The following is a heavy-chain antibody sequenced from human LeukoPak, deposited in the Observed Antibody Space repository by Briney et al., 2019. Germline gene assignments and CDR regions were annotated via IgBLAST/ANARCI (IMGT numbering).Heavy chain of an antibody. Sequence: PGGSLRLSCAASGFTFSSYGMHWVRQATGKGLEWVAFIRYDGSNKYYVDSVKGRFTISRDNSKNTLYLQMNSLRAEDTAVYYCAKLAHWFGELALDYWGQGTLVTVSS. CDR3: AKLAHWFGELALDY. D-gene: IGHD3-10*01. J-gene: IGHJ4*02. CDR2: IRYDGSNK. CDR1: GFTFSSYG. V-gene: IGHV3-30*02.